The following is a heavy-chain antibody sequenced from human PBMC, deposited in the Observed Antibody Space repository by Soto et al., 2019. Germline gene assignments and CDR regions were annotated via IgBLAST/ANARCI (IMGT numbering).Heavy chain of an antibody. J-gene: IGHJ4*02. CDR3: ARNAPSSGLFDY. CDR1: GYTFTSYD. CDR2: MNPSRGNT. D-gene: IGHD3-16*01. Sequence: QVQLVQSGAEVKKPGASVKVSCKASGYTFTSYDINWVRQATGQGLEWMGWMNPSRGNTGYARKFQGRVTMTRDTSISTAYMELSSLTSEDTAVYYCARNAPSSGLFDYWGQGALVTVSS. V-gene: IGHV1-8*01.